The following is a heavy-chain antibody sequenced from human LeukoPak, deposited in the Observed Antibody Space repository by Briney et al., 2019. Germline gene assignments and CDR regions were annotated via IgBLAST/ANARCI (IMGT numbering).Heavy chain of an antibody. CDR1: GFTFSSYA. D-gene: IGHD6-19*01. CDR3: ATPSEEYSSGWYAPC. J-gene: IGHJ4*02. V-gene: IGHV3-23*01. Sequence: SGGSLRLACAASGFTFSSYAMSWVSQAPGKGLERVPAISGSGGSTYYADSVKGRFTISRDNSKNTLYLQMNSLRAEDTAVYYCATPSEEYSSGWYAPCWGQGTLVTVSS. CDR2: ISGSGGST.